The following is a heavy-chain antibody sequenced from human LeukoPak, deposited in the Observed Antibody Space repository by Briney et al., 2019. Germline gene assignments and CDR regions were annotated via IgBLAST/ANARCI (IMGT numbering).Heavy chain of an antibody. J-gene: IGHJ4*02. CDR2: IWYDGSNK. Sequence: GGSLTLSCAASGFTFRSYGMHWVRQAAGKGLEWVAVIWYDGSNKYYAASVKGRFTISRDNSKNTLYLQMNSLRAEDTDVYYCARGQSSGWKGGKDFDYWGQGTLVTVSS. CDR1: GFTFRSYG. CDR3: ARGQSSGWKGGKDFDY. V-gene: IGHV3-33*01. D-gene: IGHD6-19*01.